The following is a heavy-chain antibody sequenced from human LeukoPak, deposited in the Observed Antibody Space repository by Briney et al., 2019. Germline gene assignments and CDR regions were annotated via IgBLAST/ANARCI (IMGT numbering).Heavy chain of an antibody. CDR3: VTGDKETTAIGDY. Sequence: RASVKVSCKASGYTFTGYYMHWVRQAPGQGLEWMGWTNPNSGGTNYAQEFQGRVTMTRDTSISTAYMELSRLRSDNTAVYYCVTGDKETTAIGDYWGQGTLVTVSS. CDR1: GYTFTGYY. CDR2: TNPNSGGT. V-gene: IGHV1-2*02. D-gene: IGHD7-27*01. J-gene: IGHJ4*02.